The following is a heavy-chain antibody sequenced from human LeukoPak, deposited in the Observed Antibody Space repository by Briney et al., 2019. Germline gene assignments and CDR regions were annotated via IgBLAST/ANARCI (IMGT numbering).Heavy chain of an antibody. CDR3: ASNLDI. Sequence: PSQTLSLTCTVSGGSISSGSYYWSWIRQPAGKGLEWIGRIYTSGSTNYNPSLKSRVTISVDTSKNQFSLKLSSVAAADTAVYYCASNLDIWGQGTMVTVSS. V-gene: IGHV4-61*02. CDR1: GGSISSGSYY. CDR2: IYTSGST. J-gene: IGHJ3*02.